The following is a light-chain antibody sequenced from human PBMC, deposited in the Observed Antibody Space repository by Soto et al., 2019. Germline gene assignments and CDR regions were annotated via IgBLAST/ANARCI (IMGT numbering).Light chain of an antibody. CDR2: GSS. CDR1: QGLGVW. CDR3: QQAYSFPLT. Sequence: DIQMTHSPSSVSASVGDRVTITCRASQGLGVWLGWYQQKPGKAPQLLIFGSSGLQTGVPSRFSGSGSGTDFTLTITSLQPEDSATYYCQQAYSFPLTFGGGTKVDIK. V-gene: IGKV1-12*01. J-gene: IGKJ4*01.